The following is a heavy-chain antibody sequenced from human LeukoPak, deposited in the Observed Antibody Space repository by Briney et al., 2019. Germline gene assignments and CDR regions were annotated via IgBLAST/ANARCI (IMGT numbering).Heavy chain of an antibody. CDR3: AGGLISHDAFDI. CDR1: GGTFSSYA. D-gene: IGHD3-16*01. Sequence: SVKVSCKASGGTFSSYAISWVRQAPGQGLEWMGGIIPIFGTANYAQKFQGRVTITADESTSTAYMELSSLRSEDTAVYYCAGGLISHDAFDIWGQGTMVAVSS. J-gene: IGHJ3*02. V-gene: IGHV1-69*13. CDR2: IIPIFGTA.